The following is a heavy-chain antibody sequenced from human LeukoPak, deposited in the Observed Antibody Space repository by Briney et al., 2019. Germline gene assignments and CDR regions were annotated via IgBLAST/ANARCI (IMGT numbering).Heavy chain of an antibody. CDR3: ARGESCGGGSCSRVFNY. CDR1: GYSFNSHW. D-gene: IGHD2-15*01. J-gene: IGHJ4*02. V-gene: IGHV5-51*01. Sequence: GESLKISCKASGYSFNSHWIGWVRQMPGRGLEWMVVFYPGDSDTRYSPSFQGQVTISVDKSITTAYLQWSSLKASDTAMYYCARGESCGGGSCSRVFNYWGQGTLVTVSS. CDR2: FYPGDSDT.